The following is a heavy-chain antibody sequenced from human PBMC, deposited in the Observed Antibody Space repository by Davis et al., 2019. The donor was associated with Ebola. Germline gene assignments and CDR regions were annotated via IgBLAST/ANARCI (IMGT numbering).Heavy chain of an antibody. Sequence: KVSCKGSGYTFTTNWIYWVRQMPGKGLEWMGRIDPSDSYTNYSPSFQGHVTISADKSISTAYLQWGSLKASDTAMYYWARRVKGFDIWGQGTMVTVSS. CDR2: IDPSDSYT. J-gene: IGHJ3*02. CDR3: ARRVKGFDI. D-gene: IGHD2-21*01. CDR1: GYTFTTNW. V-gene: IGHV5-10-1*01.